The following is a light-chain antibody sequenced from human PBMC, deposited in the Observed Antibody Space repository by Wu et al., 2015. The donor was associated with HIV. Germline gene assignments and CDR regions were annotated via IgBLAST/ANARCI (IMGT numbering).Light chain of an antibody. J-gene: IGKJ2*01. V-gene: IGKV3-15*01. CDR3: QQYNKWPLL. CDR2: GAS. Sequence: EIVMTQSPATLSVSPGERATLSCRASQSVSSNLAWYQQKPGQAPRLLIYGASTRATGIPARFSGSGSGTEFTLTISSMRSEDFAVYYCQQYNKWPLLFGQGTKLEIK. CDR1: QSVSSN.